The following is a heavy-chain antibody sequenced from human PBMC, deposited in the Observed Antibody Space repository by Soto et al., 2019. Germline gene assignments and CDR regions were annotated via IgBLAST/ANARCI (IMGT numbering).Heavy chain of an antibody. CDR2: ISSNGGST. J-gene: IGHJ4*02. V-gene: IGHV3-64D*06. D-gene: IGHD3-22*01. Sequence: GGPLRLSCSASGFTFSSYAMHWVRQAPGKGLEYVSAISSNGGSTYYADSVKGRFTISRDNSKNTLYLQMSSLRAEDTAVYYCVKEGGYYYDSSGYRDYWGQGTLVTVSS. CDR3: VKEGGYYYDSSGYRDY. CDR1: GFTFSSYA.